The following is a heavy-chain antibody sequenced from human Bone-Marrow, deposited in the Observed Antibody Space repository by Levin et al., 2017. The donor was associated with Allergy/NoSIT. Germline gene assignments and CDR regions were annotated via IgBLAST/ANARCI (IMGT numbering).Heavy chain of an antibody. D-gene: IGHD3-10*01. CDR2: FQSGVNT. V-gene: IGHV4-4*09. CDR1: CGSIRNYY. J-gene: IGHJ6*02. CDR3: ARHRSFFESGSYFHGLDV. Sequence: SQTLSLTCTISCGSIRNYYWSWIRQPPGKGLEWIGFFQSGVNTDYNPSLKSRVTISVDTSKNQLSLTLSSVTAADTAVYYCARHRSFFESGSYFHGLDVWGQGTTVTVSS.